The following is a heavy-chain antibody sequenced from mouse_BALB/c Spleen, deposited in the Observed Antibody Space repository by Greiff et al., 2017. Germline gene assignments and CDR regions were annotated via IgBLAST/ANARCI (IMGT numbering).Heavy chain of an antibody. CDR3: ARQGQLGPSWFAY. D-gene: IGHD3-1*01. V-gene: IGHV1S56*01. CDR1: GYTFTSYY. CDR2: IYPGNVNT. J-gene: IGHJ3*01. Sequence: QVQLQQSGPELVKPGASVRISCKASGYTFTSYYIHWVKQRPGQGLEWIGWIYPGNVNTKYNEKFKGKATLTADKSSSTAYMQLSSLTSEDSAVYFCARQGQLGPSWFAYWGQGTLVTVSA.